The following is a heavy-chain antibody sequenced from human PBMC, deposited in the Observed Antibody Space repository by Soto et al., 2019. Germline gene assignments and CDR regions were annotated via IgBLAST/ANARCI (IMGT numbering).Heavy chain of an antibody. V-gene: IGHV1-69*01. J-gene: IGHJ3*02. CDR1: GGTFSSYA. Sequence: QVQLVQSGAEVKKPGSSVKVSCKASGGTFSSYAISWVRQAPGQGLEWMGGIIPIFGTANYAQKFQGRVTITADESTSTGYKEMGSLRAEETAVYYWAITSGGDTAMVLGAFDIWGQGTMVTVSS. CDR2: IIPIFGTA. CDR3: AITSGGDTAMVLGAFDI. D-gene: IGHD5-18*01.